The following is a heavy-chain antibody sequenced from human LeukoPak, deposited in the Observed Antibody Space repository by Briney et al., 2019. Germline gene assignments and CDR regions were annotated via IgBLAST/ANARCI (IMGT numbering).Heavy chain of an antibody. CDR3: ASAYDVLTRFAFDI. CDR2: IWYDGSNK. Sequence: PGGSLRLSCAASGFTFSSYGMHWVRQAPGKGLEWVAVIWYDGSNKYYADSVKGRFTISRDNSKNTLYLQMNSLRAEDTAVYYCASAYDVLTRFAFDIWGQGTMVTVSS. J-gene: IGHJ3*02. CDR1: GFTFSSYG. D-gene: IGHD3-9*01. V-gene: IGHV3-33*01.